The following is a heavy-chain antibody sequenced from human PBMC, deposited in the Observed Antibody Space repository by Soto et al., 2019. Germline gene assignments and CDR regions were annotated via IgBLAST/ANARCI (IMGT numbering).Heavy chain of an antibody. V-gene: IGHV1-69*04. Sequence: ASVKVSCKDSGYTFASYGRSWVRQAPGQGLEWMGRIIPILGIANYAQKFQGRVTITADKSTSTAYMELSSLRSEDTAVYYCARDSLYSSDYWGQGTLVTVSS. J-gene: IGHJ4*02. CDR3: ARDSLYSSDY. CDR2: IIPILGIA. CDR1: GYTFASYG. D-gene: IGHD2-15*01.